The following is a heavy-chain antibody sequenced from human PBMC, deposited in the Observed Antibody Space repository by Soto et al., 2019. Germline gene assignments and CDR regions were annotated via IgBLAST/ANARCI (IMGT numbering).Heavy chain of an antibody. CDR1: GYRITIYW. V-gene: IGHV5-51*01. J-gene: IGHJ4*02. Sequence: SLKSYCKGSGYRITIYWIGGLRQMPGKGLEYMGIIYPGDYDTRYSPSFRGQVSISVDNSISTAYLQWSSLKASDTAIYYCARGLTSFSNPYYFDYWGQGTLVTVFS. CDR2: IYPGDYDT. D-gene: IGHD2-21*02. CDR3: ARGLTSFSNPYYFDY.